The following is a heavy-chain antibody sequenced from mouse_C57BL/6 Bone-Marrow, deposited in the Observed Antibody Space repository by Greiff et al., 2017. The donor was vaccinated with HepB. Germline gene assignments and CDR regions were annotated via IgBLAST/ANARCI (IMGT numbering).Heavy chain of an antibody. V-gene: IGHV14-2*01. CDR2: IDPEDGET. J-gene: IGHJ2*01. CDR3: ALYYYGSGY. CDR1: GYTFTSYW. D-gene: IGHD1-1*01. Sequence: EVQLQQPGAELVMPGASVKLSCKASGYTFTSYWMHWVKQRTEQGLEWIGRIDPEDGETKYAPKFQGKATITADTSSNTAYLQLSSLTSEDTAVYYCALYYYGSGYWGQGTTLTVSS.